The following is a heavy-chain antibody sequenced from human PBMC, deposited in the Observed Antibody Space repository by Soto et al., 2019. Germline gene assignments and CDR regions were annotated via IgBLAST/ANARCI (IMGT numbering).Heavy chain of an antibody. V-gene: IGHV3-30*09. CDR2: ISFDGDNE. CDR1: GFTFSNFP. CDR3: ARRTLVTTRYFPH. J-gene: IGHJ1*01. D-gene: IGHD4-4*01. Sequence: GGSLRLSCAASGFTFSNFPLHWVRQAPGKGLEWVAVISFDGDNEYYADSVKGRFALSRDNSKNTVFLQMNSLRREDTAIFYCARRTLVTTRYFPHLGQGTQGNVSS.